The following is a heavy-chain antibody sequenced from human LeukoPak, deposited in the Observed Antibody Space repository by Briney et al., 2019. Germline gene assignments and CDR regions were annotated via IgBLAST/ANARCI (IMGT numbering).Heavy chain of an antibody. CDR1: GGSISSSSYY. J-gene: IGHJ4*02. CDR3: ARLGPVRVQGEDY. V-gene: IGHV4-39*01. Sequence: SETLSLTCTVSGGSISSSSYYWGWIRQPPGKGLEWIGSIYYSGSTYYNPSLKSRVTISVDTSKNQFSLKLSSVTAADTAVYYCARLGPVRVQGEDYWGQGTLVTVSS. D-gene: IGHD3-10*01. CDR2: IYYSGST.